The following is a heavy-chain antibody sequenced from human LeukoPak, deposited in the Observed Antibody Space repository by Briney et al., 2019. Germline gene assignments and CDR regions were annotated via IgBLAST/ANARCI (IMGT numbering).Heavy chain of an antibody. V-gene: IGHV1-2*02. Sequence: ASVKVSCKASGYTFTGHYMHWVRQAPGQGLEWMGWINPNSGGTNYAQKFRGRVTMTRDTSISTAYMELGSLGSDDTAVYYCARDQSTSFSSSYHFDYWGQGTLVTVSS. CDR1: GYTFTGHY. J-gene: IGHJ4*02. D-gene: IGHD6-6*01. CDR3: ARDQSTSFSSSYHFDY. CDR2: INPNSGGT.